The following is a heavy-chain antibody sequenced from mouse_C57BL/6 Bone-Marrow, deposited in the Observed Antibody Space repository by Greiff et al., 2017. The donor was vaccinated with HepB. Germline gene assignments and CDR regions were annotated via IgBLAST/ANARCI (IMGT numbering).Heavy chain of an antibody. V-gene: IGHV1-64*01. D-gene: IGHD1-1*01. CDR3: ARPALYYYGSSYSWYFDV. Sequence: QVQLQQPGAELVKPGASVKLSCKASGYTFTSYWMHWVKQRPGQGLEWIGMIHPNSGSTNYNEKFKSKATLTVDKSSSTAYMQLSSLTSEDSAVYYCARPALYYYGSSYSWYFDVWGTGTTVTVSS. CDR2: IHPNSGST. CDR1: GYTFTSYW. J-gene: IGHJ1*03.